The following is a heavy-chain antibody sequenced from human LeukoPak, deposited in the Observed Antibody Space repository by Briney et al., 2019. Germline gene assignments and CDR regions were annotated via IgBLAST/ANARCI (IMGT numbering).Heavy chain of an antibody. D-gene: IGHD1-7*01. CDR2: INSDGSAK. CDR1: GFRFSSQW. V-gene: IGHV3-7*01. CDR3: ADLGTSD. J-gene: IGHJ4*02. Sequence: GGSLRLSCAVSGFRFSSQWMTWVRQAPGTGLEWVATINSDGSAKYHVDTVKGRFTISRDNAKNLVYLQMSILRAEDPAVYYCADLGTSDCGQGTLVTVSS.